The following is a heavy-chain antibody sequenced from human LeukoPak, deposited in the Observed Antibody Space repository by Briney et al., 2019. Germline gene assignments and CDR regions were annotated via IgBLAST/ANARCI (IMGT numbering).Heavy chain of an antibody. J-gene: IGHJ4*02. CDR1: GGSISSGDYY. V-gene: IGHV4-30-4*01. D-gene: IGHD3-22*01. Sequence: SQTLSLTCTVSGGSISSGDYYWSWIRQPPGKGLEWIGYIYYSGSTYYNPSLKSRVTISVDRSKNQFSLKLSSVTAADTAVYYCARVRSSGYNQVDHWGQGTLVTVSS. CDR3: ARVRSSGYNQVDH. CDR2: IYYSGST.